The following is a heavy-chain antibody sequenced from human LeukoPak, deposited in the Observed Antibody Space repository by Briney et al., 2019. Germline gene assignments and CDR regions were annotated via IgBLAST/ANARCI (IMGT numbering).Heavy chain of an antibody. V-gene: IGHV3-21*01. J-gene: IGHJ4*02. D-gene: IGHD6-19*01. CDR1: GFTFSSYS. CDR2: ISSSSSYI. Sequence: PGGSLRLSCAASGFTFSSYSMNWVRPAPGQGLEWVSSISSSSSYIYYADSVKGRFTISRDNAKNSLYLQMNSLRAEDTAVYYCAKERNLEIAVAGTIFDYWGQGTLVTVSS. CDR3: AKERNLEIAVAGTIFDY.